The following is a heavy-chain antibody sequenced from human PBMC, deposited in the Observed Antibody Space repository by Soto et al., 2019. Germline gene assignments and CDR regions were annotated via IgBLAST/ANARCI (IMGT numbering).Heavy chain of an antibody. CDR1: GGSISSGGYY. CDR2: IYYSGST. Sequence: SETLSLTCTVSGGSISSGGYYWSWIRQHPGKGLEWIGYIYYSGSTYYSPSLKSRVTISVVTSKNQFSLKLSSVTAADTAVYYCARGYSGYDYFDYWGQGTLVTV. V-gene: IGHV4-31*03. J-gene: IGHJ4*02. CDR3: ARGYSGYDYFDY. D-gene: IGHD5-12*01.